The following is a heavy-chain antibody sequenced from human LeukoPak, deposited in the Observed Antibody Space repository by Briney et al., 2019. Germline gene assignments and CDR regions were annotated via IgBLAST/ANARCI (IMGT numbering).Heavy chain of an antibody. CDR3: ANSHPRGHFDY. CDR1: GGSISSGGYS. Sequence: PSQTLSLTCAVSGGSISSGGYSWSWIRQPPGKGLEWIGYIYHSGSTYYNPPLKSRVTISVDRSKNQFSLKLSSVTAADTAVYYCANSHPRGHFDYWGQGTLVTVSS. CDR2: IYHSGST. D-gene: IGHD3-10*01. J-gene: IGHJ4*02. V-gene: IGHV4-30-2*01.